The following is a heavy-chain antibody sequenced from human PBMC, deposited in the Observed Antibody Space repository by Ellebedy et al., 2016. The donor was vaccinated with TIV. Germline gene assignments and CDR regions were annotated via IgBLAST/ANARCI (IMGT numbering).Heavy chain of an antibody. J-gene: IGHJ3*01. D-gene: IGHD3-22*01. CDR2: ISTRDSDT. CDR3: ARRAFEHDGSGYYSADAFDV. V-gene: IGHV5-51*01. Sequence: PGGSLRLSCKGSGYNYSKYWIGWVRQVPGRGLECLGIISTRDSDTRYSPPFQGQVTISVDKSTSTAFLQWNFLKASDTAMYYCARRAFEHDGSGYYSADAFDVWGQGTMVTVSS. CDR1: GYNYSKYW.